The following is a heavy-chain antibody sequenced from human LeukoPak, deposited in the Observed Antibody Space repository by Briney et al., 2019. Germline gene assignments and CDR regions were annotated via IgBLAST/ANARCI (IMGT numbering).Heavy chain of an antibody. V-gene: IGHV4-38-2*02. CDR3: ARVSAAVTTYFDY. D-gene: IGHD4-17*01. Sequence: SETLSLTCTVPGYSISSGYYWGWIRQPPGKGLEWIGSIYHSGSTYYNASLKSRVTISVDTSKNQFSLKLSSLTAADTAVYSCARVSAAVTTYFDYWGQGTLVTVSS. J-gene: IGHJ4*02. CDR2: IYHSGST. CDR1: GYSISSGYY.